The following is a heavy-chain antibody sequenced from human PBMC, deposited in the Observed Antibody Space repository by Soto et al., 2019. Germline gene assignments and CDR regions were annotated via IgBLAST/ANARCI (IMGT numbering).Heavy chain of an antibody. CDR3: ARDLSPADFWSGPERGGMDV. J-gene: IGHJ6*02. CDR2: INPNSGGT. D-gene: IGHD3-3*01. CDR1: GYTFTGYY. Sequence: ASVKVSCKASGYTFTGYYMHWVRQAPGQGLEWMGWINPNSGGTNYAQKFQGWVTMTRDTSISTAYMELSRLRSDDTAVYYCARDLSPADFWSGPERGGMDVWG. V-gene: IGHV1-2*04.